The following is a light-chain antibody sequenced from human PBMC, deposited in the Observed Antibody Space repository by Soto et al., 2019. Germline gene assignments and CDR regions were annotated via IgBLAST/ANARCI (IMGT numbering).Light chain of an antibody. CDR2: EVS. CDR3: SSYTSSSTPYV. CDR1: SSDVGGYNY. J-gene: IGLJ1*01. V-gene: IGLV2-14*01. Sequence: QSALTQPASVSGSPGQSITISCTGTSSDVGGYNYVSWYQQHPGKAPKLMIYEVSNRPSGVSNRFSGYKSDNTASLTISGLQAEDEADYYCSSYTSSSTPYVFGTGTKLTFL.